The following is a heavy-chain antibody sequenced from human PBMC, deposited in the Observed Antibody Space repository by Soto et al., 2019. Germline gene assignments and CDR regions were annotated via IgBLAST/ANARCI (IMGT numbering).Heavy chain of an antibody. V-gene: IGHV3-74*01. CDR3: ARSRDGYNFVGDC. CDR1: GFTLSSYW. Sequence: EVQLVESGGGLVQLGGSLRLSCAASGFTLSSYWMHWVRQAPGKGLVWISRINIDGSSTSYADSVKGRFTISRDNAKNTLYLQVNSLRAEDTAVYYCARSRDGYNFVGDCWGQGTLVTVSS. D-gene: IGHD5-12*01. J-gene: IGHJ4*02. CDR2: INIDGSST.